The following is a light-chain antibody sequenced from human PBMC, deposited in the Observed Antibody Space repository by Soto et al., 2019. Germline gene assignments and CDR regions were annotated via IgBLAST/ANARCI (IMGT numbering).Light chain of an antibody. V-gene: IGLV2-8*01. CDR3: SSYAASNSFV. CDR2: EVT. Sequence: QSALTQPPSASGSPGQSVTISCTGTSSDVGGYDRVSWFQQHPGKAPKLIIYEVTKRPSGVPDRFSGSKSGNTASLTVSGLQAEDEADYYCSSYAASNSFVFGTGTKLTVL. J-gene: IGLJ1*01. CDR1: SSDVGGYDR.